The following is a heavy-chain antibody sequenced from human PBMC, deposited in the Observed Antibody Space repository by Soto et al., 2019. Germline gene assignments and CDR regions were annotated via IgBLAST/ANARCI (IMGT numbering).Heavy chain of an antibody. Sequence: GGSLRLSCAASGFTFSNYAMSWVRQAPGKGLEWVSSITGTTGGTYYSDSVKGRVTVSRDNSKNTLYLQLNSLRAEDTAVYYCAIELSLMAGGYWGQGTLVTVSS. J-gene: IGHJ4*02. D-gene: IGHD6-19*01. CDR1: GFTFSNYA. V-gene: IGHV3-23*01. CDR3: AIELSLMAGGY. CDR2: ITGTTGGT.